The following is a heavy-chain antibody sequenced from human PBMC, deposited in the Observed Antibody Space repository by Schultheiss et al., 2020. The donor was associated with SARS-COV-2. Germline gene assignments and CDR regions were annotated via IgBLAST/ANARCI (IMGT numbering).Heavy chain of an antibody. CDR1: GFTVSSNY. Sequence: GGSLRLSCAASGFTVSSNYMTWVRQAPGKGLEWVSAISGSGGSTYYADSVKGRFTISIDNAKNSVYLQMNSLKTEDTAVYYCTTEWYNWNDDFDYWGQGTLVTVSS. J-gene: IGHJ4*02. D-gene: IGHD1-1*01. V-gene: IGHV3-23*01. CDR2: ISGSGGST. CDR3: TTEWYNWNDDFDY.